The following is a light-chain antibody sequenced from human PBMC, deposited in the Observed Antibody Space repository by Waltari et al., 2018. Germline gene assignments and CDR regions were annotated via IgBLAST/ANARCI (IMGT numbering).Light chain of an antibody. J-gene: IGLJ1*01. V-gene: IGLV2-8*01. CDR3: SSYAGNNFYV. Sequence: QSALTQPPSASGSPGQSVTISCTGTSSHVGYYNYVSWYQQHPGKAPKLMIFEVSKRFSGVPDRFSGSKSANTASLTVSGLQAEDEADYYCSSYAGNNFYVFGTGTTVTVL. CDR2: EVS. CDR1: SSHVGYYNY.